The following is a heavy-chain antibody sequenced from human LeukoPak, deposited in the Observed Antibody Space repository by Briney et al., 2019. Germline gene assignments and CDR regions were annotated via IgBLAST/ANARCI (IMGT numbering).Heavy chain of an antibody. V-gene: IGHV3-30*18. CDR3: AKVSGYQMDYFDY. CDR2: ISYDGSNK. J-gene: IGHJ4*02. CDR1: GFTSSSYG. D-gene: IGHD5-12*01. Sequence: GGSLRLSCAASGFTSSSYGMHWVRQAPGKGLEWVAVISYDGSNKYYADSVKGRFTISRDNSKNTLYLQMNSLRAEDTAVYYCAKVSGYQMDYFDYWGQGTLVTVSS.